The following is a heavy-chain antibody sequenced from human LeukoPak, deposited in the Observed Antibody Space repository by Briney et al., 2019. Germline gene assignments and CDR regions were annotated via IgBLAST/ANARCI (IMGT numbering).Heavy chain of an antibody. CDR3: ARDYYYYIDV. CDR2: IKEAGSEK. Sequence: TGGSLRLSCAASGFTFSNYWMSWVRQAPGKGLEFMANIKEAGSEKYYVDSVKGRFTISRDNDKNLVHLQMNSLRAEDTAVYYCARDYYYYIDVWGKGTTVTVSS. CDR1: GFTFSNYW. V-gene: IGHV3-7*01. J-gene: IGHJ6*03.